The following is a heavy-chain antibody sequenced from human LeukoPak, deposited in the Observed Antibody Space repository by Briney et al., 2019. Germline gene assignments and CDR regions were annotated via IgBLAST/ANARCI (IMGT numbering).Heavy chain of an antibody. Sequence: ASVKVSCKASGYTFTSYDINWVRQATGQGLEWMGWMNPNSGNTGYAQKFQGRVTITRNTSISTAYMELSSLRSEDMAVYYCARGFRGSGWPTSSPYFGYWGQGTLVTVSS. V-gene: IGHV1-8*03. D-gene: IGHD6-19*01. CDR1: GYTFTSYD. CDR3: ARGFRGSGWPTSSPYFGY. CDR2: MNPNSGNT. J-gene: IGHJ4*02.